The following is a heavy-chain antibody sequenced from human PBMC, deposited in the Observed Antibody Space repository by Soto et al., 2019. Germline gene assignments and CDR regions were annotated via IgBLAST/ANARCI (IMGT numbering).Heavy chain of an antibody. V-gene: IGHV3-11*04. J-gene: IGHJ4*02. CDR2: INSGGSPI. CDR1: GFRFNEYD. CDR3: ARETSYGQSAIVVVEF. D-gene: IGHD3-22*01. Sequence: GSSLRLSCFCSGFRFNEYDISWVRQAPGKGLEWIADINSGGSPIYYAASVKGRFTITKDNYKDSVYLLMNRRRVDDTALYFCARETSYGQSAIVVVEFWGQGTLVTVYS.